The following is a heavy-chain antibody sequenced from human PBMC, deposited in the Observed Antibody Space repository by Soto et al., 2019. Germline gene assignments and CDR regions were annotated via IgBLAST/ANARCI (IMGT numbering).Heavy chain of an antibody. V-gene: IGHV4-61*01. J-gene: IGHJ6*02. CDR1: GGSVNTDSYY. CDR2: LYYSGST. CDR3: ARESRKFSPSGALDV. Sequence: QVQLQESGPGLVKPSEALSLTCTVSGGSVNTDSYYWTWIRQPPGKMLEWIGSLYYSGSTNYKPSLTSRVSMSVDTSKNQFSLKLSSATVADTAVYFCARESRKFSPSGALDVWGQGTTVTVAS. D-gene: IGHD1-26*01.